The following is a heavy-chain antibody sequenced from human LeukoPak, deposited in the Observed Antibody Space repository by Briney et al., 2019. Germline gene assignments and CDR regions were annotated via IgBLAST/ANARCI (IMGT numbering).Heavy chain of an antibody. D-gene: IGHD2-2*02. CDR1: GYTFTSYY. V-gene: IGHV1-46*01. CDR3: ATRYCSSTSCYTDSHRLDYYYGMDV. CDR2: INPSGGST. Sequence: ASVKVSCKASGYTFTSYYMHWVRQAPGQGLEWMGIINPSGGSTSYAQKFQGRVTITADESTSTAYMELSSLRSEDTAVYYCATRYCSSTSCYTDSHRLDYYYGMDVWGQGTTVTVSS. J-gene: IGHJ6*02.